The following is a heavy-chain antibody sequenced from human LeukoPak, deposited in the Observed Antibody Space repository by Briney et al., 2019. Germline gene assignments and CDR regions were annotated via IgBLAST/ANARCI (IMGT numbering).Heavy chain of an antibody. CDR2: FDPEDDET. CDR1: GYTLTELS. CDR3: ATWDYYGSGSYHNETIDY. Sequence: ASVKVSCKVSGYTLTELSMHWVRQAPGKGLEWMGGFDPEDDETIYAQKFQGGVTMTEDTSTDTAYMELSSLRSEDTAVYYCATWDYYGSGSYHNETIDYWGQGTLVTVSS. J-gene: IGHJ4*02. V-gene: IGHV1-24*01. D-gene: IGHD3-10*01.